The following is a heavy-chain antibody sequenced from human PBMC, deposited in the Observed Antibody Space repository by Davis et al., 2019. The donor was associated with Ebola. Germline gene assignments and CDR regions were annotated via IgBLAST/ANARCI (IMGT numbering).Heavy chain of an antibody. CDR2: IYYSGST. V-gene: IGHV4-34*01. Sequence: MPSETLSLTCAVYGGSFSGYYWSWIRQPPGKGLEWIGSIYYSGSTYYNPSLKSRATISVDTSKNQFSLKLSSVTAADTAVYYCARLRGGSGRHRPDYWGQGTLVTVSS. D-gene: IGHD3-10*01. J-gene: IGHJ4*02. CDR3: ARLRGGSGRHRPDY. CDR1: GGSFSGYY.